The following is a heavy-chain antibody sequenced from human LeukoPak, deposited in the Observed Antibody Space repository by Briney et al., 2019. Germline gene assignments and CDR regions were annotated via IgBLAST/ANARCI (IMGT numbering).Heavy chain of an antibody. V-gene: IGHV3-30*18. Sequence: GGSLRLSCAASGFTFSSYGMHWVRQAPGKELEWVAVISYDGSNKYYADSVKGRFTISRDNSKNTLYLQMNSLRAEDTAVYYCAKDRDSSSWYFDYWGQGTLVTVSS. CDR1: GFTFSSYG. CDR3: AKDRDSSSWYFDY. J-gene: IGHJ4*02. D-gene: IGHD6-13*01. CDR2: ISYDGSNK.